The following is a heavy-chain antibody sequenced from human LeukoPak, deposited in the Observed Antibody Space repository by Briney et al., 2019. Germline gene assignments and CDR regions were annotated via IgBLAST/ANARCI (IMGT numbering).Heavy chain of an antibody. V-gene: IGHV1-8*01. J-gene: IGHJ4*02. D-gene: IGHD6-19*01. CDR3: ARGFSSGWYANKYYFDY. CDR2: MNPNSGNT. Sequence: GASVKVSCKASGYTFTSYDINWVRQATGQGLEWMGWMNPNSGNTGYAQKFQGRVTMTRNTSISTAYMELSSLRSEDTAVYYCARGFSSGWYANKYYFDYWGQGTLVTVSS. CDR1: GYTFTSYD.